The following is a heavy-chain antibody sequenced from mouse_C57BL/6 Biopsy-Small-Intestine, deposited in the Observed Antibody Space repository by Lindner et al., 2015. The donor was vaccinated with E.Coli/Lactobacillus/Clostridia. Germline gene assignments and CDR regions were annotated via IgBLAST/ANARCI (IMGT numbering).Heavy chain of an antibody. CDR2: INPNNGGT. CDR1: GYTFTDYN. CDR3: ARPITTAEGFAY. D-gene: IGHD1-1*01. Sequence: VQLQESGPELVKPGASVKIPCKASGYTFTDYNMDWVKQSHGKSLEWIGDINPNNGGTIYNQKFKAKATLTVDKSSSTAYMQLKSLTSEDSAVYYCARPITTAEGFAYWGQGTLVTVSA. V-gene: IGHV1-18*01. J-gene: IGHJ3*01.